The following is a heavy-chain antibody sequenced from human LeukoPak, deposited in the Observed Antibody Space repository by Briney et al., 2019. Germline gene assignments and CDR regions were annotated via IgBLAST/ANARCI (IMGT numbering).Heavy chain of an antibody. CDR2: ISAYNGNR. D-gene: IGHD7-27*01. V-gene: IGHV1-18*01. Sequence: GAVKVCCNASGYTFTSYGTSWVRHAPGQGLEWMGWISAYNGNRNYTQKLQGKVTMTTATSTSTAYMELRSLRSDDTAVYYCARDKALGPAGAFDIWGQGTMVTVSS. J-gene: IGHJ3*02. CDR1: GYTFTSYG. CDR3: ARDKALGPAGAFDI.